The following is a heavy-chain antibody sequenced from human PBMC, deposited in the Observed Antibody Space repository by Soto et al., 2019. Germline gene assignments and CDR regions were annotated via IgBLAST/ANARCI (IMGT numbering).Heavy chain of an antibody. D-gene: IGHD3-10*01. J-gene: IGHJ4*02. V-gene: IGHV3-72*01. CDR3: VLWVRGVINY. CDR2: SRNRAQSYTT. CDR1: GFTFSDHY. Sequence: EVQLVESGGGLVQPGGSLRLSSATSGFTFSDHYLEWVRQAPGKGLEWVGRSRNRAQSYTTEYAASVKGRFTISRDDSKNSLYLQVNSLTTDDTAVYYCVLWVRGVINYWGQGTLVTVSS.